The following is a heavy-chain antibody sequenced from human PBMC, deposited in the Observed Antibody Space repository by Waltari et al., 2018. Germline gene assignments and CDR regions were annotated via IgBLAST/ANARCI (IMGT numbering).Heavy chain of an antibody. CDR3: ARVRRSYYYDSSGYPSAFDI. V-gene: IGHV4-38-2*02. Sequence: QVQLQESGPGLVKPSETLSLTCTVSGYSISSGYYWGWLRQPPGKGLEWIGSIYHSGSTYYNPSLKSRVTISVDTSKNQFSLKLSSVTAADTAVYYCARVRRSYYYDSSGYPSAFDIWGQGTMVTVSS. CDR2: IYHSGST. J-gene: IGHJ3*02. CDR1: GYSISSGYY. D-gene: IGHD3-22*01.